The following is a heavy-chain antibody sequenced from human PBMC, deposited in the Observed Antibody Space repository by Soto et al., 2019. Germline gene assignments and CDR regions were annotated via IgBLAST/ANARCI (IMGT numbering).Heavy chain of an antibody. D-gene: IGHD3-10*01. CDR2: ISSSGSTI. Sequence: LRLSCAASGFTFSDYYMSWIRQAPGKGLEWVSYISSSGSTIYYADSVKGRFTISRDNAKNSLYLQMNSLRAEDTAVYYCARDRKQLWFGELSLDWFDPWGQGTLVTVSS. CDR3: ARDRKQLWFGELSLDWFDP. J-gene: IGHJ5*02. CDR1: GFTFSDYY. V-gene: IGHV3-11*01.